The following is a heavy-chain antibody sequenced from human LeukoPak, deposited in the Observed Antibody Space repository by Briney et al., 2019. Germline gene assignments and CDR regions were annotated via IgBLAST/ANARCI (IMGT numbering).Heavy chain of an antibody. CDR3: ARDADPALRFLEWFGNHYYYYYMDV. D-gene: IGHD3-3*01. Sequence: GASVKVSCKASGYTFTSYGISWVRQAPGQGLEWMGWISAYNGNTNYAQKLHGRVTMTTDTSTSTAYMELRSLRSDDTAVYYCARDADPALRFLEWFGNHYYYYYMDVWGKGTTVTVSS. CDR2: ISAYNGNT. J-gene: IGHJ6*03. V-gene: IGHV1-18*01. CDR1: GYTFTSYG.